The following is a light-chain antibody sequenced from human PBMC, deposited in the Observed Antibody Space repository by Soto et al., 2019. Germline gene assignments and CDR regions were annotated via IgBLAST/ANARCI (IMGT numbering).Light chain of an antibody. CDR3: QQYDSSPPT. V-gene: IGKV3-20*01. J-gene: IGKJ1*01. CDR1: QGISSTY. Sequence: ENVLTQSPGTLSLSPGERVTLSCRASQGISSTYLAWYQHKPGQAPRLLIYGASSRATGIPDRFSGSGSGTDFTLTINRLESEDFAVYYCQQYDSSPPTFGQGTKVEIK. CDR2: GAS.